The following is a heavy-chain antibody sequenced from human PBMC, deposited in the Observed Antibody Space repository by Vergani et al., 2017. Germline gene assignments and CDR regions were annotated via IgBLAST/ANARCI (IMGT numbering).Heavy chain of an antibody. CDR1: GGSFSGYY. J-gene: IGHJ4*02. D-gene: IGHD4-17*01. CDR3: ARVSYGNFDY. V-gene: IGHV4-34*01. Sequence: QVQLQQWGAGLLKPSETLSLTCAVYGGSFSGYYWSWIRQPPGKGLEWIGEINHSGSTNYNPSLKRRVTISVDTSKNQFSLKLSSVTAADTAVYYCARVSYGNFDYWGQGTLVTGSS. CDR2: INHSGST.